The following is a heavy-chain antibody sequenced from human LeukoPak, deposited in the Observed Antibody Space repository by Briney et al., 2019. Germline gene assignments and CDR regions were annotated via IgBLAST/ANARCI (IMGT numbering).Heavy chain of an antibody. CDR2: IYYSGST. D-gene: IGHD2-2*01. J-gene: IGHJ4*02. CDR1: GGSISGYY. Sequence: PSETLSLTCTVSGGSISGYYWSWIRQPPGKGLEWVGYIYYSGSTNYNPSLKSRVTISVDTSKNQFSLKLSSVTAADTAVYYCARDLDCSSTNCYDYWGQGTLVTVSS. V-gene: IGHV4-59*01. CDR3: ARDLDCSSTNCYDY.